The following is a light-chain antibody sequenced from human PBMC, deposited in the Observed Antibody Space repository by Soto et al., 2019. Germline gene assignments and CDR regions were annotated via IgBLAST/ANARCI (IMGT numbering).Light chain of an antibody. V-gene: IGKV3-20*01. Sequence: EIVLTQSPGTLSLSPGERATLSCRASQSVSRSYLAWYQQKHGQAPRLLIYGASSRATGIPDRFRGSGSGTDFTLTISRLEPEDFAGYYGQQYGSSPRTFGQGTKVEI. CDR2: GAS. J-gene: IGKJ1*01. CDR3: QQYGSSPRT. CDR1: QSVSRSY.